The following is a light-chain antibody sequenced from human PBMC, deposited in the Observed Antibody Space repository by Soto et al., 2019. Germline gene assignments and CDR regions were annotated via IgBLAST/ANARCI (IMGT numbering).Light chain of an antibody. CDR1: QDISNY. V-gene: IGKV1-33*01. J-gene: IGKJ1*01. Sequence: DIQMTQSPSSLSASVGDRVTVTCQASQDISNYLNWYQHKAGKAPKLLISDASNLQTGVPSRFSGSGSGTDFTFTICSLQPEDIATYYCQQYHDLFPWTFGQGTKVEI. CDR3: QQYHDLFPWT. CDR2: DAS.